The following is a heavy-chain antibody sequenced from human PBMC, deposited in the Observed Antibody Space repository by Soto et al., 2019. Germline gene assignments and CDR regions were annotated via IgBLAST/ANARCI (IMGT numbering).Heavy chain of an antibody. J-gene: IGHJ4*02. CDR1: GFTFSSYW. CDR3: ARELSWSGREY. D-gene: IGHD3-3*01. Sequence: GWSLRLSCAASGFTFSSYWMNLVRQAPGKGLEWVANIKKDGTVKNYVDSVKGRFTISRDKAKNSLFLQMNSLRAEDTAVYYCARELSWSGREYWGEGTLVTVSS. V-gene: IGHV3-7*03. CDR2: IKKDGTVK.